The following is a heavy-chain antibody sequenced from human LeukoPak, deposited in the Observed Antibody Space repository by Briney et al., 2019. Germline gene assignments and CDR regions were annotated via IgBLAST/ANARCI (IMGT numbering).Heavy chain of an antibody. CDR3: ARDIIAAAAPEGYFDY. Sequence: ASVKVSCKASGYTFTSYGISWVRQAPGQGLEWMGWISAYNGNTKYAQKLQGRVTMTTDTSTSTAYMELRSLRSDDTAVYYCARDIIAAAAPEGYFDYWGQGTLVTVSS. CDR1: GYTFTSYG. CDR2: ISAYNGNT. D-gene: IGHD6-13*01. J-gene: IGHJ4*02. V-gene: IGHV1-18*01.